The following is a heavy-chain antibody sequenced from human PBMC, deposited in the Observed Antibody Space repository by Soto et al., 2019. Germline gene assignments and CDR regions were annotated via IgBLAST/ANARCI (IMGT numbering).Heavy chain of an antibody. J-gene: IGHJ4*02. CDR1: GYTFTSYG. CDR2: INAQNGHT. V-gene: IGHV1-18*01. Sequence: GASVKVSCKASGYTFTSYGITWVRQAPGQGLEWVGWINAQNGHTNYAQKFQGRVTITADTSTTTGYMDLRSLRSDDTAVYYCARDISYDVDHWGQGTLVTVSS. CDR3: ARDISYDVDH. D-gene: IGHD3-16*01.